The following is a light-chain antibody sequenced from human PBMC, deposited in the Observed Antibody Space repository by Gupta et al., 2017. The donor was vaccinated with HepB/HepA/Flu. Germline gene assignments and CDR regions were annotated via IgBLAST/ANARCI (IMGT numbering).Light chain of an antibody. CDR1: SLRSYY. CDR2: GKN. Sequence: SSELTQDPAVSVALGQTVRITCQGDSLRSYYASWYQQKPGQAPVLVIYGKNNRPSGIPDRFSGSSSGNTASLTITGAQAEEEADYYCNSRDSSAWVFGGGTKLTVL. J-gene: IGLJ3*02. V-gene: IGLV3-19*01. CDR3: NSRDSSAWV.